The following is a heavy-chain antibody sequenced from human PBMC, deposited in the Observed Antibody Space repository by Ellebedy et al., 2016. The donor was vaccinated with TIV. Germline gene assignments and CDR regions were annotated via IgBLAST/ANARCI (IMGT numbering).Heavy chain of an antibody. J-gene: IGHJ6*02. CDR1: GYSFTSFG. Sequence: AASVKVSCKASGYSFTSFGISWVRQAPGQGLEWMGWISKDNGDTLYAQKFQGRVIMTRVTSTTTAYMELRSLTPDDTAVYYCARGTPEDYYGLDVWGQGTTVTVS. V-gene: IGHV1-18*04. CDR3: ARGTPEDYYGLDV. CDR2: ISKDNGDT.